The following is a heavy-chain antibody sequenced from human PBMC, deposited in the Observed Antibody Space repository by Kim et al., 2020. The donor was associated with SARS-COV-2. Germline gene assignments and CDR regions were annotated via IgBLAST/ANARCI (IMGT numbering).Heavy chain of an antibody. Sequence: SETLSLTCAVYGGSFSGYYWSWIRQPPGKGLEWIGEINHSGSTNYNPSLKSRVTISVDTSKNQFSLKLSSVTAADTAVYYCWREWRYYSSSWYGWFDAWGQGTLVTVSS. V-gene: IGHV4-34*01. J-gene: IGHJ5*02. CDR3: WREWRYYSSSWYGWFDA. D-gene: IGHD6-13*01. CDR1: GGSFSGYY. CDR2: INHSGST.